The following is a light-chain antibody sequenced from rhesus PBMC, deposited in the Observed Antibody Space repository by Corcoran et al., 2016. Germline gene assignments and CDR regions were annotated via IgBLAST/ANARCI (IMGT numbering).Light chain of an antibody. CDR2: EVS. CDR1: SSDIGGYIY. V-gene: IGLV2-32*02. CDR3: SSSSGSNIFV. Sequence: QAALTQPRSVSGSPGQSVTISCTGTSSDIGGYIYVSWYQQYPGTAPKLMIYEVSKRPSGVSDRFSGSKSGNTASLTISGLQAEDEADYYCSSSSGSNIFVFGGGTKWTVL. J-gene: IGLJ6*01.